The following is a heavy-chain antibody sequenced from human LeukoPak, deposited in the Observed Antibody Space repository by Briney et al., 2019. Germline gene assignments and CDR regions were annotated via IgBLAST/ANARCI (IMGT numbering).Heavy chain of an antibody. CDR3: ARDSVDGSGTYYNDSPDY. CDR1: GYTFTSYG. CDR2: ISAYNGNT. Sequence: ASVKISCKASGYTFTSYGITWVRQDPGQGLEWMAWISAYNGNTDYAQNLRGRVTMTTDTYTSTAYMELRSLRSDDTAVYYCARDSVDGSGTYYNDSPDYWGQGTLVTVSS. J-gene: IGHJ4*02. V-gene: IGHV1-18*01. D-gene: IGHD3-10*01.